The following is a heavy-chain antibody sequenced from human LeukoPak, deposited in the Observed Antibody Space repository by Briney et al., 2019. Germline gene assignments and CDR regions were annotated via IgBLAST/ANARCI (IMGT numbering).Heavy chain of an antibody. V-gene: IGHV3-48*03. Sequence: GGSLRLSCAASGFTFSTYEMNWVRQAPGKGLERVSYISSSGSTIYYADSVKGRFTISRDNAKNSLYLQVNSLRAEDTAVYYCARDSSYYGSGSFSDWGQGTLVTVSS. CDR3: ARDSSYYGSGSFSD. CDR2: ISSSGSTI. J-gene: IGHJ4*02. CDR1: GFTFSTYE. D-gene: IGHD3-10*01.